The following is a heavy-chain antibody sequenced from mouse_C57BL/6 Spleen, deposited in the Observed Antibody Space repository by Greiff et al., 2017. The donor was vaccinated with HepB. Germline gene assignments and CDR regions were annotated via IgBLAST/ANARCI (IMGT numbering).Heavy chain of an antibody. Sequence: VNVVESGPGLVAPSQSLSITCTVSGFSLTSYGVHWVRQPPGKGLEWLVVIWSDGSTTYNSALKSRLSFSKDNSKSQVFLKMNSLQTDDTAMYYCARHQANSPYAMDYWGQGTSVTVSS. V-gene: IGHV2-6-1*01. CDR1: GFSLTSYG. J-gene: IGHJ4*01. CDR2: IWSDGST. D-gene: IGHD4-1*01. CDR3: ARHQANSPYAMDY.